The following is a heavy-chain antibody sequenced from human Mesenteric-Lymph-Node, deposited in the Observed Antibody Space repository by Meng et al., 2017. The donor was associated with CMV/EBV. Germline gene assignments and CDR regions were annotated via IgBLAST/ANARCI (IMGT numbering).Heavy chain of an antibody. V-gene: IGHV3-30*04. CDR1: GFTFSSYA. CDR2: ISYDGSNK. J-gene: IGHJ5*02. Sequence: SGFTFSSYALHWVRQAPGKGLEWVAVISYDGSNKYYADSVKGRFTISRDNSKNTLYLQMNSLRAEDTAVYYCAREKGYYYDSSGLDPWGQGTLVTVSS. D-gene: IGHD3-22*01. CDR3: AREKGYYYDSSGLDP.